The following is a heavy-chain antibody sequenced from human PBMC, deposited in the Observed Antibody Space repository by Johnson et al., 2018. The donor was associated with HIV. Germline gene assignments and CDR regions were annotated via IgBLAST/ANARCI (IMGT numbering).Heavy chain of an antibody. Sequence: VQLVESRGALVQSGGSLRLSCAASGFTVSSNEMSWVRQAPGKGLEWVSAIGTTDDTYYPASVKGRFTISREDAKDSLYLQINSLRAGDTAIYYCVRESLRRKPVSGPGDAAFDIWGLGTKVTVSS. D-gene: IGHD1-14*01. V-gene: IGHV3-13*01. CDR3: VRESLRRKPVSGPGDAAFDI. CDR2: IGTTDDT. CDR1: GFTVSSNE. J-gene: IGHJ3*02.